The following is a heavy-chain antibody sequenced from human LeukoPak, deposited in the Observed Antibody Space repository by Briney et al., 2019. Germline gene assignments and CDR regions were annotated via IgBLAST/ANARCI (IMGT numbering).Heavy chain of an antibody. D-gene: IGHD3-10*01. CDR3: ARVGITMVRGAKNWFDP. V-gene: IGHV1-2*02. CDR1: GYTFTSYG. Sequence: ASVKVSCKASGYTFTSYGISWVRQAPGQGLEWMGWINPNSGGTNYAQKFQGRVTMTRDTSISTAYMELSRLRSDDTAVYYCARVGITMVRGAKNWFDPWGQGTLVTVSS. CDR2: INPNSGGT. J-gene: IGHJ5*02.